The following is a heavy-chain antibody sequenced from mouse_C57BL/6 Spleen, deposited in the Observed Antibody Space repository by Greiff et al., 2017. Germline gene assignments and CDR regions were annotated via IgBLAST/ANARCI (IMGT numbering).Heavy chain of an antibody. CDR1: GYSFTDYN. J-gene: IGHJ4*01. Sequence: VQLKESGPELVKPGASVKISCKASGYSFTDYNMHWVKQSNGKRLEWIGVINPNYGTTSYNQKFKGKATLAVDQSSSTAYMQRNSLTSEDSAVYYCGRRGDYDRNYYAMGYWGQGTSVTVS. D-gene: IGHD2-4*01. CDR2: INPNYGTT. CDR3: GRRGDYDRNYYAMGY. V-gene: IGHV1-39*01.